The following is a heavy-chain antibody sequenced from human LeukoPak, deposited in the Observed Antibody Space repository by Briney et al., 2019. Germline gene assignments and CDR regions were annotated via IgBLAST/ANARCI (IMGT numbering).Heavy chain of an antibody. CDR1: GGTFSIYA. CDR2: IIPIFGIP. Sequence: SVKVSFTASGGTFSIYAISWVRQAPGQGLEWMGGIIPIFGIPDSAQKFQGRLTITADESTTTAYMELSSLRSEDTAVYYCARLSSSWPSLFDYWGQGTLVTVSS. CDR3: ARLSSSWPSLFDY. D-gene: IGHD6-13*01. J-gene: IGHJ4*02. V-gene: IGHV1-69*13.